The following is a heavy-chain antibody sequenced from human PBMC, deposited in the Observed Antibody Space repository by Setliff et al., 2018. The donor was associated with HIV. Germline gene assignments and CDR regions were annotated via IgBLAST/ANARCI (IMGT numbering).Heavy chain of an antibody. D-gene: IGHD1-1*01. CDR2: INPYSGGT. J-gene: IGHJ4*02. V-gene: IGHV1-2*02. CDR3: ALANIVSTARWNH. CDR1: GYTLTGYY. Sequence: ASVKVSCKASGYTLTGYYMHWVRQAPGQGLEWMGWINPYSGGTTYAPKFQGRVTMTRDTSISTVYMDLNRLTSDDTAVYYCALANIVSTARWNHWGRGTLVTVSS.